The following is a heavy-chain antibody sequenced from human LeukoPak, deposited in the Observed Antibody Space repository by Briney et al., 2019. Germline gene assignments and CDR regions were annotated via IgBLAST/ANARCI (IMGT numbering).Heavy chain of an antibody. CDR3: ARDSEAYGMDV. J-gene: IGHJ6*02. Sequence: GGSLRLSCAASGFTFSSYSMNWVRQAPGKGLEWVSSISSSSSYMYYADSVKGRFTISRDNAKNSLYLQMNSLRAEDTAVYYCARDSEAYGMDVWGQGTTVTVSS. CDR2: ISSSSSYM. D-gene: IGHD1-26*01. V-gene: IGHV3-21*01. CDR1: GFTFSSYS.